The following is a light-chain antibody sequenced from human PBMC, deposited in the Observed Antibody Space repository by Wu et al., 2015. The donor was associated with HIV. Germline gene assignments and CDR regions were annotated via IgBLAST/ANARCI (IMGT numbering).Light chain of an antibody. Sequence: EIVLTQSPDTLSLSPGERATLSCRASQSVSSTYLAWYQQKPGHPPRLLIYAASRRATGIPDRFSGSGSGTDFSLTITRLEPEDFAVYYCQQYGTSPPWTFGPGTKVEMK. CDR3: QQYGTSPPWT. CDR2: AAS. CDR1: QSVSSTY. V-gene: IGKV3-20*01. J-gene: IGKJ1*01.